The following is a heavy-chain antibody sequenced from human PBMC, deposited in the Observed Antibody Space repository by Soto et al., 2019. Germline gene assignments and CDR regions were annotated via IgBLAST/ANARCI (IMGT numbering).Heavy chain of an antibody. V-gene: IGHV3-48*03. CDR1: GFTVSSCE. CDR3: TRDKGDKVAYGMDV. Sequence: PGGSLRLSCAVSGFTVSSCEMNWVRQAPGKGLEWVSYINTGGVTIYADSVKGRFTISRDNAQNSLLMQMNCLRAEDTAIYYCTRDKGDKVAYGMDVWGQGTTVTV. J-gene: IGHJ6*02. D-gene: IGHD3-16*01. CDR2: INTGGVT.